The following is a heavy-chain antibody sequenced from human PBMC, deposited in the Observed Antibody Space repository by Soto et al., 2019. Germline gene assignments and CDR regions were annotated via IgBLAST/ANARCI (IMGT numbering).Heavy chain of an antibody. CDR3: ARALAPFYYYYGMDV. Sequence: EASVNVSCKASGGAFSSSGISWVRQASGQGLEWMGTIIPSGGSTRYAQKFQGRVTMTRDTSTSTAYMELSSLTSEDTAVYYCARALAPFYYYYGMDVWGQGTTVTVSS. D-gene: IGHD3-3*02. CDR2: IIPSGGST. V-gene: IGHV1-46*01. J-gene: IGHJ6*02. CDR1: GGAFSSSG.